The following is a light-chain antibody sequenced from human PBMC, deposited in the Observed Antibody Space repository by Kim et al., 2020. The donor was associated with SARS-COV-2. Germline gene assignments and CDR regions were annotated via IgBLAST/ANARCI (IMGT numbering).Light chain of an antibody. J-gene: IGKJ4*01. CDR3: QQDNSYPLT. CDR2: MAS. Sequence: DIQMTQSPSTLSASVGDRVTITCRASYSINNWLAWYQQKPGKAPKLLIYMASTLESGVPSRFSGSGSGTEFTLTISSLQPDDFETYYCQQDNSYPLTVGGGTKVEIK. CDR1: YSINNW. V-gene: IGKV1-5*03.